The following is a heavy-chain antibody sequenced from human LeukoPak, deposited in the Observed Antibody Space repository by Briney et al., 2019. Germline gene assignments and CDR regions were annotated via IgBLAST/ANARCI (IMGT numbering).Heavy chain of an antibody. J-gene: IGHJ5*02. CDR1: GYTFTSYG. CDR3: ARRRFGELYSWFDP. D-gene: IGHD3-10*01. V-gene: IGHV1-18*01. CDR2: ISAYNGNT. Sequence: ASVKVSCKASGYTFTSYGISWVRQAPGQGLEWMGWISAYNGNTNYAQKLQGRVTITTDTSTSTAYMELRSLRSDDTAVYYCARRRFGELYSWFDPWGQGTLVTVSS.